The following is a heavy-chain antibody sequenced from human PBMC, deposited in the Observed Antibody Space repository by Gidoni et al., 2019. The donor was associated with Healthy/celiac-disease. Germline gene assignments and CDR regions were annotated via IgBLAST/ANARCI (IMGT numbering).Heavy chain of an antibody. CDR1: GFTFSSYA. CDR3: ARDPCSSTSCYVGL. Sequence: QVQLVGSGGGVVQPGRSLRLSFAASGFTFSSYAMHWVRQAPGKGLEWVAVISYDGSNKYYADSVKGRFTISRDNSKNTLYLQMNSLRAEDTAVYYCARDPCSSTSCYVGLWGQGTMVTVSS. CDR2: ISYDGSNK. V-gene: IGHV3-30-3*01. D-gene: IGHD2-2*01. J-gene: IGHJ3*01.